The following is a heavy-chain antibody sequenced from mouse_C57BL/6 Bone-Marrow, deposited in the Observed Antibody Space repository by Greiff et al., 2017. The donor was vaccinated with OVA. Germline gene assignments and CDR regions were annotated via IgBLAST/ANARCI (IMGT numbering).Heavy chain of an antibody. Sequence: VQLQQSGAELARPGASVKMSCKASGYTFTSYTMHWVHQRPGQGLEWIGYINPSSGYTKYNQKYKDKATLTADKSSSTAYMQLSSLTSENSAVYYCAIYYSNWGYWGKGTTLTVSS. J-gene: IGHJ2*01. D-gene: IGHD2-5*01. CDR3: AIYYSNWGY. V-gene: IGHV1-4*01. CDR1: GYTFTSYT. CDR2: INPSSGYT.